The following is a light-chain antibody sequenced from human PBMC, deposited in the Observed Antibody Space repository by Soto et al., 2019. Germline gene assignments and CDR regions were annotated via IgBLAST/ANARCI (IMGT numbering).Light chain of an antibody. Sequence: SYELTQPPSVSVSPGQTASITCSGDKLGDKYACWYQQKPGKSPMLVIYQASKRPSGIPERFSGSNSGNTATLTISGTQAMDEADYYCQAWDSSTVVFGGGTKLTVL. J-gene: IGLJ2*01. V-gene: IGLV3-1*01. CDR3: QAWDSSTVV. CDR1: KLGDKY. CDR2: QAS.